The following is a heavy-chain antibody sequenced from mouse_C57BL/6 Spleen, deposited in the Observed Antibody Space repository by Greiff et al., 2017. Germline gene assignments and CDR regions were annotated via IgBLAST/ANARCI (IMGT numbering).Heavy chain of an antibody. CDR3: ARGYYFDD. CDR1: GYPFTSYT. Sequence: VKLMESGAELARPGASVKMSCKASGYPFTSYTMHWVKQRPGQGLEWIGYINPSSGYTKYNQKFKDKATVTADTSSSTAYMPLSSLTSEDSAVYYCARGYYFDDWGQGTTLTGSA. J-gene: IGHJ2*01. V-gene: IGHV1-4*01. CDR2: INPSSGYT.